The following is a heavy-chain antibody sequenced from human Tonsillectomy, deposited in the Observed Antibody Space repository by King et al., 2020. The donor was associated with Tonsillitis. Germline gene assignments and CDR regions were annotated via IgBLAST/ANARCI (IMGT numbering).Heavy chain of an antibody. Sequence: QLQESGPGLVKPSQTLSLTCTVSGGSISSGGYYWSWIRQPPGKGLEWIGYIYYSGSTYYNPSLKSRVTISVDTSKNQFSLKLSSVTAADTAVYYCARDMNYFCMSGYPSFHGCDPWGQGTLVTVSS. D-gene: IGHD3-3*01. CDR1: GGSISSGGYY. V-gene: IGHV4-30-4*01. J-gene: IGHJ5*02. CDR2: IYYSGST. CDR3: ARDMNYFCMSGYPSFHGCDP.